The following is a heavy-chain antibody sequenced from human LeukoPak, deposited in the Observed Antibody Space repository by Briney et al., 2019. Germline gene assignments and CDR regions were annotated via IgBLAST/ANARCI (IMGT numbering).Heavy chain of an antibody. J-gene: IGHJ4*02. Sequence: ASVKVSCKASGYTFTSYGISWVRQAPGQGLEWMGGISAYNGNTNYAQKVQGRVTMTTDTSTSTAYMELRSLRSDDKAVYYCARDRSSSFLEWLGVPVGGLHYFDYWGQGTLVTVSS. V-gene: IGHV1-18*01. CDR3: ARDRSSSFLEWLGVPVGGLHYFDY. D-gene: IGHD3-3*01. CDR2: ISAYNGNT. CDR1: GYTFTSYG.